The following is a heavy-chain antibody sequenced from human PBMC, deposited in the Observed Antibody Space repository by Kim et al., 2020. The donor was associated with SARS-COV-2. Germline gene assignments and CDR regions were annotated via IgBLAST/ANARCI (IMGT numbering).Heavy chain of an antibody. CDR3: ALGGWGCDENDYYGMDV. D-gene: IGHD1-26*01. CDR1: GFTFDDYA. J-gene: IGHJ6*01. CDR2: ISWNSGSI. V-gene: IGHV3-9*01. Sequence: GGSLRLSCAASGFTFDDYAMHWVRQAPGKGLEGVSGISWNSGSIGYADSVKGRFTISRDNAKNSLYLQMNSLRAEDTALYYCALGGWGCDENDYYGMDV.